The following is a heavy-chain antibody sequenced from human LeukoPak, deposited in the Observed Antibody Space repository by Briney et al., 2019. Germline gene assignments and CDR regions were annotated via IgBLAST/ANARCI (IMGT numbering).Heavy chain of an antibody. Sequence: ASVKLSCTASGSTFTSSNMHWVRQAPGQGLEWMGIINPSGGSTSYAQKFQGRVTMTRDTSTSTVYMELSSLRSEDTAVYYCARGCSEWLIGLCQFDYWGQGTLVTVSS. D-gene: IGHD3-3*01. V-gene: IGHV1-46*01. CDR2: INPSGGST. J-gene: IGHJ4*02. CDR3: ARGCSEWLIGLCQFDY. CDR1: GSTFTSSN.